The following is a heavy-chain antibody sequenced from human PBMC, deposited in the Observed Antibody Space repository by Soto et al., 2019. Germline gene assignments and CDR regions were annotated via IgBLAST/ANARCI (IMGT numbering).Heavy chain of an antibody. V-gene: IGHV1-2*02. Sequence: QVQLVQSGAEVKKPGASVKVSCKASGYPLTDYYIHWGRQAPGQGPEWLGWISPKSGATKFAQICHGRVTMTRDTSINTAYMELSGLRSDDTAMYYCAKEGDASGWFAYCGQGTLVTVSS. CDR3: AKEGDASGWFAY. J-gene: IGHJ4*02. D-gene: IGHD6-19*01. CDR2: ISPKSGAT. CDR1: GYPLTDYY.